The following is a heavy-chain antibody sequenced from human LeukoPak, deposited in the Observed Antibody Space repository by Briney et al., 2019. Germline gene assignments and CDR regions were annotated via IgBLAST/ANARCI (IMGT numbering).Heavy chain of an antibody. V-gene: IGHV4-39*07. CDR2: IYYSGST. D-gene: IGHD3-22*01. CDR1: GGSISSSNYY. CDR3: AREILYDSTGYYL. Sequence: SETLSLTCTVSGGSISSSNYYWGWIRQPPGKGLECIGSIYYSGSTYYNPSLNIRVTISVDTSKNQFSLNLRSVTAADTAVYYCAREILYDSTGYYLWGQGTLVTVSS. J-gene: IGHJ4*02.